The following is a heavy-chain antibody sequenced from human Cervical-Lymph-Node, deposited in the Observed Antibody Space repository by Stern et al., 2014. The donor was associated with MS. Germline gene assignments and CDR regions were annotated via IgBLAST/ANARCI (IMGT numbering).Heavy chain of an antibody. CDR3: ARLLKGAIRSLDY. CDR2: ICPGGSDA. D-gene: IGHD3-16*01. V-gene: IGHV5-51*01. CDR1: GYNFTSSW. Sequence: EVHLVESGAEVKKAGESLKISCKGSGYNFTSSWIGWVRQMPGEGLEWMGIICPGGSDARYSPSFQGQVPISADKAISTASLQWSSLRASDTAMYYCARLLKGAIRSLDYWGQGTLVTVSS. J-gene: IGHJ4*02.